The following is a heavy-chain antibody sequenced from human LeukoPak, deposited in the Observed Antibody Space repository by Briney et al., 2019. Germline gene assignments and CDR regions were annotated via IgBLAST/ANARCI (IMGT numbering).Heavy chain of an antibody. CDR2: FDPEDGET. Sequence: ASVKVSCKASGYTFTSYYMHWVRQAPGQGLEWMGGFDPEDGETIYAQKFQGRVTMTEDTSTDTAYMELSSLRSEDTAVYYCATVVGDYYFDYWGQGTLVTVSS. CDR1: GYTFTSYY. D-gene: IGHD4-17*01. CDR3: ATVVGDYYFDY. J-gene: IGHJ4*02. V-gene: IGHV1-24*01.